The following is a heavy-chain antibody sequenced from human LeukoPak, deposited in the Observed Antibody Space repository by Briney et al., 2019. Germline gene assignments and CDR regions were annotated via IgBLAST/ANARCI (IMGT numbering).Heavy chain of an antibody. V-gene: IGHV1-46*01. CDR2: INPSGGGT. Sequence: ASVKVSCKASGYTFTSYYMHWVRQAPGQGLEWMGIINPSGGGTTYAQKFQGRVTMTRDTSTSIVYMELSSLRSEDTAVYYCARILSHDSSGYYSPRFDYWGQGTLVTVSS. J-gene: IGHJ4*02. CDR1: GYTFTSYY. D-gene: IGHD3-22*01. CDR3: ARILSHDSSGYYSPRFDY.